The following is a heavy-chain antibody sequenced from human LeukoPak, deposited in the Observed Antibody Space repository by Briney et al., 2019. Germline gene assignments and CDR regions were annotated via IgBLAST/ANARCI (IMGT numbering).Heavy chain of an antibody. Sequence: PGGSLRLSCAASGFTFSNYAMSWVRQAPGKGLEWVSSIGGSGDKTYYADSVKGRFTISRDNSKNTLYLQMNSLRAEDTAVYYCAKVWGYCSSTSCVMGDAFDIWGQGTMVTVSS. CDR3: AKVWGYCSSTSCVMGDAFDI. V-gene: IGHV3-23*01. CDR2: IGGSGDKT. D-gene: IGHD2-2*01. J-gene: IGHJ3*02. CDR1: GFTFSNYA.